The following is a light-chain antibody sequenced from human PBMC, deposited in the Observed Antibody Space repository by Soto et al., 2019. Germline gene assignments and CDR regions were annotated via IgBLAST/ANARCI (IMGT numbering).Light chain of an antibody. V-gene: IGLV3-1*01. CDR2: QDS. CDR3: QAWDSSNYV. Sequence: SYELTQPPSVSVSPGQTASITCSGDKLGDKYACWYQQKPGQSPVLVIYQDSKRPSGIPERFSGSNSGNTDTLTISGTQAMDEADYYCQAWDSSNYVFGTGTKVTVL. CDR1: KLGDKY. J-gene: IGLJ1*01.